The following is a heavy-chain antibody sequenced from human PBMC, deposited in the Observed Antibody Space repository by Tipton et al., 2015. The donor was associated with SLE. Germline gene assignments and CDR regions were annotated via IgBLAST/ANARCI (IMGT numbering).Heavy chain of an antibody. CDR3: TRVPRYNWNYIAD. J-gene: IGHJ4*02. D-gene: IGHD1-7*01. CDR1: GGSISSYP. Sequence: LRLSCTVSGGSISSYPWSWIRQPPGKGLQWMGYIYDSGTTNYNPSLESRITISIDASRSQFSLKLSSVTAADTAVYHCTRVPRYNWNYIADWGQGTLVSVSS. V-gene: IGHV4-59*01. CDR2: IYDSGTT.